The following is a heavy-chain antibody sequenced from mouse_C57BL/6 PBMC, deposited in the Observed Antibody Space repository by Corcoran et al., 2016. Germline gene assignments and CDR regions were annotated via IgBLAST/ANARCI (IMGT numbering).Heavy chain of an antibody. J-gene: IGHJ3*01. CDR1: GYTFTTYG. CDR3: ARGPSGYYDYDGNSY. D-gene: IGHD2-4*01. Sequence: QIQLVQSGPELKKPGETVKISCKASGYTFTTYGMSWVKQAPGKGLKWMGWINTYSGVPTYADDFKGRFAFSLETSDSTAYLQINNLKNEDTATYFCARGPSGYYDYDGNSYWGQGTLVTVSA. CDR2: INTYSGVP. V-gene: IGHV9-3*01.